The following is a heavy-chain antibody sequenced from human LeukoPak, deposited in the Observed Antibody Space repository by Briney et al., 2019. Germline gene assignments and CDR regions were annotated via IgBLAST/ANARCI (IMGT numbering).Heavy chain of an antibody. CDR3: ARDASLLWFGELSYLFDY. V-gene: IGHV4-39*07. D-gene: IGHD3-10*01. CDR2: IYYSGST. CDR1: GGSISSSSYY. J-gene: IGHJ4*02. Sequence: PSETLSLTCTVSGGSISSSSYYWGWIRQPPGKGLEWIGSIYYSGSTYYNPSLKSRVTISVDTSKNQFSLKLSSVTAADTAVYYCARDASLLWFGELSYLFDYWGQGTLVTVSS.